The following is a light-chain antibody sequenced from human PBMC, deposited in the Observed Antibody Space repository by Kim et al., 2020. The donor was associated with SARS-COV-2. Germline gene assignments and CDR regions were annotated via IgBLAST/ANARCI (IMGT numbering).Light chain of an antibody. CDR2: DAS. J-gene: IGKJ2*01. CDR3: LQEYNYPWT. Sequence: IQMTQSPSAMSASVGDRVTITCRASQGIRNDLGWFQQKPGKVPKLLISDASDLQSGVPSRFSGSGSGTDFTLTISNLQPEDFATYYCLQEYNYPWTFGRGTKLEI. V-gene: IGKV1-6*01. CDR1: QGIRND.